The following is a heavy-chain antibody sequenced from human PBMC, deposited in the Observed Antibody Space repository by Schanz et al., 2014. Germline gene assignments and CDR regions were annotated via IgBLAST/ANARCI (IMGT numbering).Heavy chain of an antibody. J-gene: IGHJ5*02. CDR3: ARNDGDSSGWSVWFDP. CDR1: GYNFTSSW. CDR2: IDPSDSYT. Sequence: EVQLVQSGAEVKKPGESLRISCRGSGYNFTSSWITWVRQVPGKGLEWMGSIDPSDSYTNYSPSFQGHVTISTDKSISTSYLQWTSLKASATAMYYCARNDGDSSGWSVWFDPWGQGTLVFVSS. D-gene: IGHD6-19*01. V-gene: IGHV5-10-1*03.